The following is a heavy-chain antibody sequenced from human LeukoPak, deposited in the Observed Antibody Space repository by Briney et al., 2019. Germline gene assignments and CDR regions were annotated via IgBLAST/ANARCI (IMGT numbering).Heavy chain of an antibody. J-gene: IGHJ4*02. CDR3: ARRTAPSYGYPRTFDY. CDR2: INHSGST. V-gene: IGHV4-39*07. D-gene: IGHD2-8*02. CDR1: GGSISSSSYY. Sequence: PSETLSLTCTVSGGSISSSSYYWSWIRQPPGKGLEWIGEINHSGSTNYNPSLKSRVTISVDTSKNQFSLKLSSVTAADTAVYYCARRTAPSYGYPRTFDYWGQGTLVTVSS.